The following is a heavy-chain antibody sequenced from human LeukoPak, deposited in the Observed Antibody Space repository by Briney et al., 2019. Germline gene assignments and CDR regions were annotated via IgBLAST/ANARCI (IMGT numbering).Heavy chain of an antibody. CDR3: ARALGYSYGYGIY. V-gene: IGHV3-23*01. Sequence: GGSLRLSCVASGFTFSSYAMSWVRQAPGKGLAWVSAISGSGGTTYYADSVQGRFTVSRDNAKNTMYLQMNSLRAEDSAVYYCARALGYSYGYGIYWGQGTLVTVSS. CDR2: ISGSGGTT. J-gene: IGHJ4*02. CDR1: GFTFSSYA. D-gene: IGHD5-18*01.